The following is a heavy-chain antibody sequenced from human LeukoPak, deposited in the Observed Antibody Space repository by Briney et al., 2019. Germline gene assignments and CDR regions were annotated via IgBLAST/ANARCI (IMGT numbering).Heavy chain of an antibody. J-gene: IGHJ4*02. V-gene: IGHV4-30-2*01. Sequence: SETLSLTCAVSGGSISSGGYSWGWIRQPPGKGLEWIGYIYHSGSTYYNPSLKSRVTISVDRSKNQFSLKLSSVTAADTAVYYCARVPRDGYNSFDYWGQGTLVTVSS. CDR1: GGSISSGGYS. D-gene: IGHD5-24*01. CDR2: IYHSGST. CDR3: ARVPRDGYNSFDY.